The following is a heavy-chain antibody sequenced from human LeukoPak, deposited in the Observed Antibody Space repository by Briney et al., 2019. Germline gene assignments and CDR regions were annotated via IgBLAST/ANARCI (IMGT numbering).Heavy chain of an antibody. CDR2: ISRSSSYI. J-gene: IGHJ3*02. D-gene: IGHD3-16*01. V-gene: IGHV3-21*01. CDR3: ARDLIIWGASLLGAFDI. CDR1: GFTFSRYS. Sequence: GGSLRLSCAASGFTFSRYSMTWVRQAPGKGREGVSSISRSSSYIYYADSVKGRFTISRDNAKNSLYLQMNSLSAEDTAVYYCARDLIIWGASLLGAFDIWGQGTMVTVSS.